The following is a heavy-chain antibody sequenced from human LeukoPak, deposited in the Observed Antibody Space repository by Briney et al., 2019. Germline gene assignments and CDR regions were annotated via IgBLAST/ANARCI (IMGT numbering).Heavy chain of an antibody. J-gene: IGHJ3*02. CDR2: ISESGGNT. CDR1: GFTFSNYA. D-gene: IGHD5-18*01. CDR3: ARARSSYGYGDAFDI. Sequence: GGSLRLSCAASGFTFSNYAMNWVRQAPGKGLEWVSGISESGGNTFYADSVKGRFTISRDNSKNTLYLQMNSLRAEDTAVYYCARARSSYGYGDAFDIWGQGTMVTVSS. V-gene: IGHV3-23*01.